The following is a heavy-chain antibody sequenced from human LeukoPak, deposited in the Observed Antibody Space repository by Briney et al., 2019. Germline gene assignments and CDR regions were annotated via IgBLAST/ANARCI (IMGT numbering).Heavy chain of an antibody. CDR1: GYTFTSYY. V-gene: IGHV1-46*01. Sequence: ASVKVSCKASGYTFTSYYMHWVRQAPGQGLEWMGLINPSGGSTSYAQKFQGRVTMTRDTSTSTVYMELSSLGSEDTAVYYCARALSYYYDSSGYSLDYWGQGTLVTVSS. CDR2: INPSGGST. D-gene: IGHD3-22*01. CDR3: ARALSYYYDSSGYSLDY. J-gene: IGHJ4*02.